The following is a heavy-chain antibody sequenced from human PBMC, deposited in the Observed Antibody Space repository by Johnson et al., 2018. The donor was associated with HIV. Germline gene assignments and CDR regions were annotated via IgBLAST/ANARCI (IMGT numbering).Heavy chain of an antibody. J-gene: IGHJ3*02. CDR1: GFTFSSYA. Sequence: VQLVESGGGVVQPGRSLRLSCAASGFTFSSYAMHWVRQAPGKGLEWVGRIKSKTDGGTTDYAAPVKGRFTISRDDSKNTLYMQMNSLKTEDTALYYCTTDSSGGYYSHGGAFDIWGQGTMVTVSS. D-gene: IGHD3-3*01. CDR2: IKSKTDGGTT. CDR3: TTDSSGGYYSHGGAFDI. V-gene: IGHV3-15*01.